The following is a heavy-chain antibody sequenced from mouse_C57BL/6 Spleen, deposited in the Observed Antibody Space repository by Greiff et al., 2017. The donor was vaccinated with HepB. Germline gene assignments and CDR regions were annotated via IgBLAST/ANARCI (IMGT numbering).Heavy chain of an antibody. CDR1: GYTFTDYN. D-gene: IGHD2-4*01. CDR3: ARFLDYDGLDY. CDR2: INPNNGGT. V-gene: IGHV1-22*01. Sequence: SGPELVKPGASVKMSCKASGYTFTDYNMHWVKQSHGKSLEWIGYINPNNGGTSYNQKFKGKATLTVNKSSSTAYMELRSLTSEDSAVYYCARFLDYDGLDYWGQGTTLTVSS. J-gene: IGHJ2*01.